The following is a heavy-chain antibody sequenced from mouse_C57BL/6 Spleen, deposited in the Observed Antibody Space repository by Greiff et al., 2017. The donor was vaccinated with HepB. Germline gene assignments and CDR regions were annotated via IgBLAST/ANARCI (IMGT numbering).Heavy chain of an antibody. J-gene: IGHJ3*01. CDR2: IYPGSGST. CDR3: ARLYDGYWGLAY. CDR1: GYTFTSYW. D-gene: IGHD2-3*01. V-gene: IGHV1-55*01. Sequence: QVQLQQPGAELVTPGASVKMSCKASGYTFTSYWITWVKQRPGQGLEWIGDIYPGSGSTNYNEKFKSKATLTVDTSSSTAYMQLSSLTSEDSAVYYCARLYDGYWGLAYWGQGTLVTVSA.